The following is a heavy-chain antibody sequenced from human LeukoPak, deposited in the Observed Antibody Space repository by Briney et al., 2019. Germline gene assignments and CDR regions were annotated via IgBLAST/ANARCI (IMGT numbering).Heavy chain of an antibody. CDR3: ASQGDGYSPFDY. CDR2: IDPSDSYT. D-gene: IGHD5-24*01. CDR1: GYSFTSYW. V-gene: IGHV5-10-1*01. J-gene: IGHJ4*02. Sequence: RGESLKISCKGSGYSFTSYWISWVRQMPGKGLVWMGRIDPSDSYTNYSPSFQGHVTISADKSISTAYLQWSSLKASDTAMYYCASQGDGYSPFDYWGQGTLVTVSS.